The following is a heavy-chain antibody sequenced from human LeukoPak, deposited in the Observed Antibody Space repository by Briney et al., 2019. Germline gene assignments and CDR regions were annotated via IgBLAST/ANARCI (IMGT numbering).Heavy chain of an antibody. J-gene: IGHJ4*02. CDR1: GFTFSSFW. D-gene: IGHD3-16*01. Sequence: GGSLRLSCAASGFTFSSFWMTWVRQAPGKGLEWVANIKQDGSEKYYVDSVKGRFTVSRDNAKNSLYLQMDSLRAEDTAVYYCARDRVGGFDFWGQGTLVTVSS. CDR2: IKQDGSEK. CDR3: ARDRVGGFDF. V-gene: IGHV3-7*01.